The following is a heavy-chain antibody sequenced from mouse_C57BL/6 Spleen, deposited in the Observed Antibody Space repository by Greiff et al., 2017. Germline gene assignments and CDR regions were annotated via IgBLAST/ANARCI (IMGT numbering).Heavy chain of an antibody. V-gene: IGHV1-26*01. Sequence: EVQLQQSGPELVKPGASVKISCKASGYTFTDYYMNWVKQSHGKSLEWIGDINPNNGGTSYNQKFKGKATLTVDKSSSTAYMELRSLTSEDSAVYYCARLGGNYYAMDYWGQGTSVTVSS. D-gene: IGHD2-1*01. J-gene: IGHJ4*01. CDR2: INPNNGGT. CDR1: GYTFTDYY. CDR3: ARLGGNYYAMDY.